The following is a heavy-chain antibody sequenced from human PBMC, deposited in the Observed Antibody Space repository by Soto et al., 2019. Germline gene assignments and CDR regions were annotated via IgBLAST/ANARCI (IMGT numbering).Heavy chain of an antibody. CDR2: INHSGST. J-gene: IGHJ4*02. CDR1: VGSFSGYY. CDR3: AQVGSSAPFNYFYY. Sequence: QVQLQQWGAGLLKPSETLSLTCAVYVGSFSGYYWSWIRQPPGKGLEWIGEINHSGSTTYNPSLKSLVAISVHTSKNPYCLKLSYLTAADTAVYYCAQVGSSAPFNYFYYWGQGTLVTVSS. D-gene: IGHD6-6*01. V-gene: IGHV4-34*01.